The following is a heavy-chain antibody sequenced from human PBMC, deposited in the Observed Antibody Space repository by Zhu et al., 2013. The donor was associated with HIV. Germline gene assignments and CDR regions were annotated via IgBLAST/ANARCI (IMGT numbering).Heavy chain of an antibody. CDR1: GDSVSSGNYH. CDR2: IVYGGST. V-gene: IGHV4-61*01. Sequence: QVQLQESGPGLVKPSETLSLTCTVSGDSVSSGNYHWNWIRQSPGKGLEWIGQIVYGGSTNYNPSLKSRVIISIDTSKNQFSVTVTSVTAADTAAYYCARDNRWEPQDYWGQGTLVTVSS. J-gene: IGHJ4*02. CDR3: ARDNRWEPQDY. D-gene: IGHD1-26*01.